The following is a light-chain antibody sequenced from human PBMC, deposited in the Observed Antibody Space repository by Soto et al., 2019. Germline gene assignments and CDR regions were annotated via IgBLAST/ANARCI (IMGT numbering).Light chain of an antibody. CDR1: QSISNY. CDR3: QQRSNWPPVT. V-gene: IGKV3-11*01. J-gene: IGKJ5*01. CDR2: DAS. Sequence: EIVLTQSPATLSLSPGERATLSCRTSQSISNYLAWYQQKPGQAPRLLIYDASNRATGIPARFSGCGSGTDFTLTINNLEPEDFAVYYCQQRSNWPPVTFGQGTRLEIK.